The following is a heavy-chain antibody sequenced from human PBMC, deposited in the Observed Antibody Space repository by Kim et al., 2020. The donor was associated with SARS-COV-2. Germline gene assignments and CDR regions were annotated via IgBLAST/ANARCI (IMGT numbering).Heavy chain of an antibody. J-gene: IGHJ5*02. CDR3: ARDTATVKGWFDP. Sequence: YADSVKGRFTISRDNAKNSLYLQMNSLRDEDTAVYYCARDTATVKGWFDPWGQGTLVTVSS. D-gene: IGHD5-18*01. V-gene: IGHV3-48*02.